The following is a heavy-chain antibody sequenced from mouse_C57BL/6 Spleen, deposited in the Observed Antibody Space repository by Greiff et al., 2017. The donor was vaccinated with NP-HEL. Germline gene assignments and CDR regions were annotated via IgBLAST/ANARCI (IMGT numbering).Heavy chain of an antibody. Sequence: VQLQQSGAELVRPGASVTLSCKASGYTFTDYEMHWVKQTPVHGLAWIGSIDPETGGTAYNQKFTGKAILTADKSSSTAYMELRSLTSEDSAVYYCTRLLLGYWGQGTTLTVSS. V-gene: IGHV1-15*01. J-gene: IGHJ2*01. CDR3: TRLLLGY. CDR2: IDPETGGT. D-gene: IGHD1-1*01. CDR1: GYTFTDYE.